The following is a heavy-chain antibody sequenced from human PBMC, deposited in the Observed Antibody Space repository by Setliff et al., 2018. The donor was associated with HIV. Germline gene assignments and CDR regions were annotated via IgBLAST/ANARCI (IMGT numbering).Heavy chain of an antibody. CDR3: ARVGPRHRDGKIYDTFDI. CDR1: GYSFTTYW. J-gene: IGHJ3*02. V-gene: IGHV5-10-1*01. D-gene: IGHD5-12*01. Sequence: PGESLKISCMGSGYSFTTYWITWVRQMPGKGLEWMGRIDPSDSYTDYSQPFHGHVTLSVDRSINTAYLQWSSLKASDTAMYYCARVGPRHRDGKIYDTFDIWGQGTLVTVSS. CDR2: IDPSDSYT.